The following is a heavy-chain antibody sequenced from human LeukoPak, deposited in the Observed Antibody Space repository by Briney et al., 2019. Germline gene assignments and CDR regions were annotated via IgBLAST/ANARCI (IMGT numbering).Heavy chain of an antibody. J-gene: IGHJ4*02. CDR3: ARHLRRGEQWLYYFDY. Sequence: PSETLSLTCTVAGGSISSSSYYWGWIRQPPGKGLEWIGRIYLSGSTYYNPSLKSRATISVDTSKNQFSLKLSSVTAADTAVYYCARHLRRGEQWLYYFDYWGQGTLVTVSS. CDR1: GGSISSSSYY. CDR2: IYLSGST. V-gene: IGHV4-39*01. D-gene: IGHD6-19*01.